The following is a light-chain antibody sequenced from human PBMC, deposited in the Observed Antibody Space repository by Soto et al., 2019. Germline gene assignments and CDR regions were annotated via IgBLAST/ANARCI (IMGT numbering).Light chain of an antibody. CDR1: QSISSY. CDR3: QQSYSILT. V-gene: IGKV1-39*01. J-gene: IGKJ4*01. CDR2: AAS. Sequence: DIQMTQSPSSLSASVGDRVTITCRASQSISSYLNWYQQKPGKAPKLLIYAASSLQSGVPSRFSGSGSGIDFTLTISSLQPEDFATYYCQQSYSILTFGGGTKVEI.